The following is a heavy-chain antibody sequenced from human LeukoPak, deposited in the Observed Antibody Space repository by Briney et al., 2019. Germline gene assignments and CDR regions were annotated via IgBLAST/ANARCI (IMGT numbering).Heavy chain of an antibody. J-gene: IGHJ4*02. CDR1: GFTFSRNW. V-gene: IGHV3-48*03. Sequence: GGSLRLSCAGSGFTFSRNWMHWVRQAPGKGLEWLSYISSSGNTMYYADSVKGRFTISRDNAKNSVYLQMNSLRAEDTGVYYCARGLAVSSNYWGQGTLVTVSS. CDR2: ISSSGNTM. CDR3: ARGLAVSSNY. D-gene: IGHD6-19*01.